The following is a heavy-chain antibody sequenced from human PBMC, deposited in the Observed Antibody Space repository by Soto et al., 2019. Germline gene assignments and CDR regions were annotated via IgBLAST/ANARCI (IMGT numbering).Heavy chain of an antibody. V-gene: IGHV3-21*01. Sequence: GGSLRLSCAASGFTFSSYSMNWVRQAPGKGLEWVSSISSSSSYIYYADSVKGRFTSSRDNAKNSLYLQMNSLRAEDTAVYYCARAVDDFWSGYSPPYYMDVWGKGTTVTVSS. CDR3: ARAVDDFWSGYSPPYYMDV. D-gene: IGHD3-3*01. CDR2: ISSSSSYI. J-gene: IGHJ6*03. CDR1: GFTFSSYS.